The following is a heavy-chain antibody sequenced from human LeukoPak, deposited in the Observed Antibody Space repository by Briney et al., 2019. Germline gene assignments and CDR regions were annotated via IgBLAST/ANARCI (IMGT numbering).Heavy chain of an antibody. J-gene: IGHJ4*02. CDR3: ATSPYDSSGYCYY. CDR2: IWYDGSNK. D-gene: IGHD3-22*01. Sequence: GGSLRLSCAASGFTFSSYGMHWVRQAPGKGLEWVAVIWYDGSNKYYADSVKGRFTISRDNSKNTLYLQMNSLKAEDTAVYYCATSPYDSSGYCYYWGQGTLVTVSS. CDR1: GFTFSSYG. V-gene: IGHV3-33*01.